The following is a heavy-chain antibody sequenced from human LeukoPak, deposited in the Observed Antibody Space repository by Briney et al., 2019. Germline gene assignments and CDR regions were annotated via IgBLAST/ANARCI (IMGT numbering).Heavy chain of an antibody. CDR3: ARDGIAAAGQYYCYGMDV. D-gene: IGHD6-13*01. J-gene: IGHJ6*02. CDR2: IWYDGDNK. CDR1: GFTFSSYG. V-gene: IGHV3-33*01. Sequence: GGSLRLSCAASGFTFSSYGMHWVRQAPGKGLEWVAVIWYDGDNKYYADSVKGRFTISRDNSKNTLYLQMNSPRAEDTAVYYCARDGIAAAGQYYCYGMDVWGQGTTVTVS.